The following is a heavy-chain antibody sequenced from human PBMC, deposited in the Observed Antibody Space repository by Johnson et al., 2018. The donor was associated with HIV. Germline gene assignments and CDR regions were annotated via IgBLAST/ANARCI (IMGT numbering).Heavy chain of an antibody. Sequence: QMQLVESGGGVVQPGRSLRLSCEASGFTFRSYAMHWVRQAPGKGLQWLAFMVYDGSDEYYADSVKGRFIISRDNSKNTLYLQMNSLRAEDTAVYYCARVGANFDAFDIWGQGTMVTVSS. D-gene: IGHD4/OR15-4a*01. V-gene: IGHV3-33*08. CDR1: GFTFRSYA. CDR2: MVYDGSDE. CDR3: ARVGANFDAFDI. J-gene: IGHJ3*02.